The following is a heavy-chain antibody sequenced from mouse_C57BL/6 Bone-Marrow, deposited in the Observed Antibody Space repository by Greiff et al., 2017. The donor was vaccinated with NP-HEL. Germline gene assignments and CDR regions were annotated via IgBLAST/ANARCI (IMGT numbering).Heavy chain of an antibody. D-gene: IGHD1-3*01. V-gene: IGHV1-50*01. CDR2: IDPSDSYT. CDR1: GYTFTSYW. J-gene: IGHJ2*01. Sequence: QVQLQQPGAELVKPGASVKLSCKASGYTFTSYWMQWVKQRPGQGLEWIGEIDPSDSYTNYNQKFKGKATLTVDTSSSIAYMQLSSLTSEDSAVYYCAREGAQWGYWGQGTTLTVSS. CDR3: AREGAQWGY.